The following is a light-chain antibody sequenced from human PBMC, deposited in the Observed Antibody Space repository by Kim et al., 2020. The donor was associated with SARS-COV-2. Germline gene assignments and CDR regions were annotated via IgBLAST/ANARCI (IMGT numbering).Light chain of an antibody. CDR2: EAS. J-gene: IGKJ1*01. Sequence: DIQMTQSPSTLSASVGDRITITCRASQTISYWLAWYQQKPGKVPKLLIYEASGLQSGVPSRFSGSGSGTEFTLTISGLQPDDFATYYCHQYNTYSGGTFGQGTKVDIK. CDR3: HQYNTYSGGT. CDR1: QTISYW. V-gene: IGKV1-5*03.